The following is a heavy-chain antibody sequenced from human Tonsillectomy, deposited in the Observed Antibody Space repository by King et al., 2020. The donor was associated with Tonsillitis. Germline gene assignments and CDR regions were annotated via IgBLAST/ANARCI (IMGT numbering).Heavy chain of an antibody. V-gene: IGHV1-18*01. CDR1: GYSFFASG. J-gene: IGHJ4*02. D-gene: IGHD6-19*01. CDR2: ISAYNGNT. Sequence: QLVQSGPEVRKPGASLKVSCQASGYSFFASGIHWVRQAPGQGLEWMGWISAYNGNTNYAKRFVGRVSLTTDTSSNTAYMELRSLRSDDTAIYYCSKAYGRMAGAGMGDSFAVWGQGTLVTVSS. CDR3: SKAYGRMAGAGMGDSFAV.